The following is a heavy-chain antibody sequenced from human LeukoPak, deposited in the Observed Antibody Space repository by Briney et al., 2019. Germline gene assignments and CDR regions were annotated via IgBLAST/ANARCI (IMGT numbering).Heavy chain of an antibody. V-gene: IGHV1-2*02. CDR1: GYTFTGYY. CDR3: ARDRVAPAALNWFDP. J-gene: IGHJ5*02. CDR2: INPNSGGT. D-gene: IGHD2-2*01. Sequence: ASVKVSCKASGYTFTGYYMHWVRQAPGQGLEWMGWINPNSGGTNYAQKFQGRVTMTRDTSISTAYMELSRLRSDDTAVYYCARDRVAPAALNWFDPWGQGTLVTVSS.